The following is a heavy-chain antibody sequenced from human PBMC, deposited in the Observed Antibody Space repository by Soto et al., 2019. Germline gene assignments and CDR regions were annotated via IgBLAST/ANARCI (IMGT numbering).Heavy chain of an antibody. CDR3: ARAGSDYGDYGDAFDI. CDR2: IYYSGST. Sequence: SETLSLTCTVSGGSISSYYWSWIRQPPGKGLEWIGYIYYSGSTNYNPSLKSRVTISVDTSKNQFSLKLSSVTAADTAVYYCARAGSDYGDYGDAFDIWGQGTMVTVSS. CDR1: GGSISSYY. J-gene: IGHJ3*02. V-gene: IGHV4-59*01. D-gene: IGHD4-17*01.